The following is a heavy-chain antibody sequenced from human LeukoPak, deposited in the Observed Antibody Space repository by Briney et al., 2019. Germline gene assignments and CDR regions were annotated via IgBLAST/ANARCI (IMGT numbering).Heavy chain of an antibody. CDR2: ISGSGGST. CDR1: GFTFNSYA. Sequence: GGSLRLSCAASGFTFNSYAINWVRQAPGKGLEWVSVISGSGGSTYYADSVKGRFTISRDNSKNTLYLQMNSLRAEDTAVYYCAKDQRMRAAAGTTVDYWGQGTLVTVSS. V-gene: IGHV3-23*01. J-gene: IGHJ4*02. D-gene: IGHD6-13*01. CDR3: AKDQRMRAAAGTTVDY.